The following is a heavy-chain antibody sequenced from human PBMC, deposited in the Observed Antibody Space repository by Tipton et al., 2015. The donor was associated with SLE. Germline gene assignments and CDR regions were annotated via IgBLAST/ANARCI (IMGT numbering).Heavy chain of an antibody. Sequence: SLRLSCSASGFIFSSFGMTWVRQAPGKGLEWVSSIISGGGRTYYADSVRGRFTISRDDSRNTLYLQRNSLRVDDTALYYCAKDWRYLDSWGQGTLVTVSS. CDR3: AKDWRYLDS. J-gene: IGHJ4*02. V-gene: IGHV3-23*01. CDR1: GFIFSSFG. CDR2: IISGGGRT.